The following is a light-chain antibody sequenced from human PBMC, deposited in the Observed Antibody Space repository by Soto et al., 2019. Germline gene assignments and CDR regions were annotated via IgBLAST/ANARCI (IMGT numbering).Light chain of an antibody. CDR1: SSNIGNNY. CDR2: KDD. CDR3: GTWDSSLSAGI. Sequence: QSVLTQPPSVSAAPGQRVTISCSGSSSNIGNNYVSWYRQFPGTAPKLLIWKDDKRPPGIPDRFSGSKSGSSATLAITGIQTGDEADYYCGTWDSSLSAGIFGGGTKLTVL. J-gene: IGLJ2*01. V-gene: IGLV1-51*02.